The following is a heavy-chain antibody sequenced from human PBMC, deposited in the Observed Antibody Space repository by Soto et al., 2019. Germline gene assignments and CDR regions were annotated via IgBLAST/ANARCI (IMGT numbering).Heavy chain of an antibody. J-gene: IGHJ4*02. CDR1: GFIFSNAW. V-gene: IGHV3-15*01. Sequence: ESGGGLVKPGGSLRLSCAASGFIFSNAWMSWVRQAPGKGLEWVGRIKSKTDGGTTDYAAPVKGRFTISRDDSKNTLYLQMNSLKTEDTAVYYCTTVNYYDSSGYYSRDFDYWGQGTLVTVSS. CDR2: IKSKTDGGTT. CDR3: TTVNYYDSSGYYSRDFDY. D-gene: IGHD3-22*01.